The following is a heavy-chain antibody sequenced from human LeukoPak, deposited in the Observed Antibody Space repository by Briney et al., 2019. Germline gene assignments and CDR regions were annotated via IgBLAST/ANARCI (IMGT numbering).Heavy chain of an antibody. CDR3: AKDACPGSF. J-gene: IGHJ3*01. D-gene: IGHD1-14*01. Sequence: GGSLRLSCAASGFTFDDYAMHWVRQAPGKGLEWVSGISWNSGSIGYADSVKGRFTISRDNAKNSLYLQMNSLRAEDTALYYCAKDACPGSFWGQGTMVTVSS. CDR2: ISWNSGSI. V-gene: IGHV3-9*01. CDR1: GFTFDDYA.